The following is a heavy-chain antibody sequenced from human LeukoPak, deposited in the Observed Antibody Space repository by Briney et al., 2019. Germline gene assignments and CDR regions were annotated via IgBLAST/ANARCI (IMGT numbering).Heavy chain of an antibody. V-gene: IGHV4-39*01. CDR1: GGSISSSSYY. CDR3: ARQVLEWLLYGNWFDP. CDR2: IYYSGST. D-gene: IGHD3-3*01. J-gene: IGHJ5*02. Sequence: PSETLSLTCTVSGGSISSSSYYWGWIRQPPWKGLEWIGSIYYSGSTYYNPSLKSRVTISVDSSKNQFSLKLSYVTAADTAVYYCARQVLEWLLYGNWFDPWGQGTLVTVSS.